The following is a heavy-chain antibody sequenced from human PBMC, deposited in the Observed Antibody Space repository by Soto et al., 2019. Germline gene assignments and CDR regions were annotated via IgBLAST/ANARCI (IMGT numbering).Heavy chain of an antibody. CDR1: GVSISSYS. Sequence: QVQLQESGPGLVKPSETLSLSCTVSGVSISSYSWSWIRQSTGKGLEWIASMYYSGSTKYNPSLKSRVTMSADTSKNKFSLRLISFVVADTSVYYWARDLTRENCFDPCGPGTLVTVSA. CDR2: MYYSGST. V-gene: IGHV4-59*01. CDR3: ARDLTRENCFDP. D-gene: IGHD2-2*01. J-gene: IGHJ5*02.